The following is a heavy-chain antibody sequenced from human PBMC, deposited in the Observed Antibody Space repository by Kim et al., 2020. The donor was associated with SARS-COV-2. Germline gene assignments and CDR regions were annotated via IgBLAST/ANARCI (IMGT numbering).Heavy chain of an antibody. Sequence: NPSLKSRVTSSVDTSKNQFSLKLSSVTAADTAVYYCARGTMDTAMVDFDYWGQGTLVTVSS. CDR3: ARGTMDTAMVDFDY. V-gene: IGHV4-59*09. D-gene: IGHD5-18*01. J-gene: IGHJ4*02.